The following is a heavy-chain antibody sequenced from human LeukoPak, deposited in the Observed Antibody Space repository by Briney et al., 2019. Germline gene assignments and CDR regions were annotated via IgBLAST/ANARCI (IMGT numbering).Heavy chain of an antibody. CDR2: IYYSGST. J-gene: IGHJ6*03. D-gene: IGHD3-3*01. CDR3: ARHDYDFWSGYRGYYMDV. V-gene: IGHV4-39*01. Sequence: SETLSLTCTVSGGSISSSSYYWGWIRQPPGKGLEWIGSIYYSGSTYYNPSLKSRVTISVDPSKNQFSLKLSSVTAADTAVYYCARHDYDFWSGYRGYYMDVWGKGTTVTVSS. CDR1: GGSISSSSYY.